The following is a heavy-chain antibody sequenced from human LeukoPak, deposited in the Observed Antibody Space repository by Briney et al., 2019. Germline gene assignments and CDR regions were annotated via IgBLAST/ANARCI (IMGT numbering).Heavy chain of an antibody. V-gene: IGHV4-38-2*01. CDR3: ARPRWELPHAYHFDY. CDR2: IYHSGST. CDR1: GYSISSGYY. J-gene: IGHJ4*02. D-gene: IGHD1-26*01. Sequence: SEALSLTCAVAGYSISSGYYWGWIRQPPGKGLVWIGSIYHSGSTYYNPTLKSRVTISVDTSKNQFSLKLSSVTAADTAVYYCARPRWELPHAYHFDYWGQGTLVTVSS.